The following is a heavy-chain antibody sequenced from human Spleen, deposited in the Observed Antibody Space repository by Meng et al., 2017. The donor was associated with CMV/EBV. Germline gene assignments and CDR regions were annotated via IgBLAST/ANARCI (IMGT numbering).Heavy chain of an antibody. J-gene: IGHJ4*02. Sequence: SVKVSCKASGYTFTGYYMHWVRQAPGQGLEWMGWINPNSGGTNYAQKFQGRVTTRRDTSKNTVYMELSSLRSGDTAVYYCAIGYCDTMKCAGGLDCWGQGTLVTVSS. CDR3: AIGYCDTMKCAGGLDC. CDR1: GYTFTGYY. CDR2: INPNSGGT. V-gene: IGHV1-2*02. D-gene: IGHD2-15*01.